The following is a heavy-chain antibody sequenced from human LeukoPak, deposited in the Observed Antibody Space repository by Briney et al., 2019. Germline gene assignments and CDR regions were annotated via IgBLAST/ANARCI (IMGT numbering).Heavy chain of an antibody. V-gene: IGHV3-7*03. CDR1: GFTFNTDW. Sequence: GGSLRLSCAASGFTFNTDWISWVRQAPGKGLEWVANIEEDGSEVYYVDSVKGRFTISRDNAKNSLYLQMNSLRAEDTAVYYCARGVYYFDYWGQGTLVTVSS. J-gene: IGHJ4*02. CDR2: IEEDGSEV. D-gene: IGHD2/OR15-2a*01. CDR3: ARGVYYFDY.